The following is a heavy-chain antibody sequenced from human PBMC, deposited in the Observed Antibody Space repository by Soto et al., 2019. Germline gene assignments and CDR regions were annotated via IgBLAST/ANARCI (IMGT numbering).Heavy chain of an antibody. D-gene: IGHD2-2*01. J-gene: IGHJ3*02. CDR3: ARALTIVVVPTDAFDI. CDR2: IWYDGSNK. CDR1: GFTFSSYG. V-gene: IGHV3-33*01. Sequence: QVQLVESGGGVVQPGRSLRLSCAASGFTFSSYGMHWVRQAPGKGLEWVAVIWYDGSNKYYADSVKGRFTISRDNSKNTLYLQMNSLRAEDTAVYYCARALTIVVVPTDAFDIWGQGTMVTVSS.